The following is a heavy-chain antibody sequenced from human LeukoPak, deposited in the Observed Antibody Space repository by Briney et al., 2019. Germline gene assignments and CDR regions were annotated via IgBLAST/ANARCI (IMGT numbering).Heavy chain of an antibody. CDR3: ATQPGVAAAGMVFDY. V-gene: IGHV3-30*03. CDR1: GFTFDTYG. J-gene: IGHJ4*02. Sequence: GRSLRLSCAASGFTFDTYGMLWVRQAPGKGLEWVAVIAYDGSNKIYADSVKGRFTISRDNSKNTLYLQMNSLRGEDTAVYYCATQPGVAAAGMVFDYWGQGTLVTVSS. D-gene: IGHD6-13*01. CDR2: IAYDGSNK.